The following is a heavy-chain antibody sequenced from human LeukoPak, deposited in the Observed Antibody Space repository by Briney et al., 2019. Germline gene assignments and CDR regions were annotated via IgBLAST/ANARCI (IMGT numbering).Heavy chain of an antibody. CDR3: ARNTWNYGFYYYMDV. Sequence: SETLSLTCTLSGGSISSGSYYWSWIRQPAGKGLEWIGRIQTSGSTNYNPSLKSRVTISVDTSKNQFSLKLSSVTAADTAVYYCARNTWNYGFYYYMDVWGKGTTVTVSS. V-gene: IGHV4-61*02. J-gene: IGHJ6*03. CDR2: IQTSGST. CDR1: GGSISSGSYY. D-gene: IGHD1-7*01.